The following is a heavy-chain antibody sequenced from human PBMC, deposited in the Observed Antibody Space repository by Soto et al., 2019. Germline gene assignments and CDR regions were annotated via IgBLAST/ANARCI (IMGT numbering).Heavy chain of an antibody. CDR2: ILSDGNNK. V-gene: IGHV3-30*18. CDR1: GFTFSSYG. D-gene: IGHD1-7*01. Sequence: QVQLVESGEGVVQPGRSLRLCCAASGFTFSSYGMHWVRQAPGKGLEWVAVILSDGNNKFYADSVKGRFTISRDNSKNTLYLQMDSLRVEDTAVYYYAKGRGNYLAIDSWGQGTLVTVSS. CDR3: AKGRGNYLAIDS. J-gene: IGHJ4*02.